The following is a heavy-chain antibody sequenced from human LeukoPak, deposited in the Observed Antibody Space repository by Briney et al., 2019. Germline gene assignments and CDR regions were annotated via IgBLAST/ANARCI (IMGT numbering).Heavy chain of an antibody. CDR2: FDPEDGET. V-gene: IGHV1-24*01. CDR3: ARSRSGYGNLYYYYYYMDV. CDR1: GYTLGELS. D-gene: IGHD5-12*01. J-gene: IGHJ6*03. Sequence: ASVKVSCKVSGYTLGELSMHWVRQAPGKGLEWMGGFDPEDGETIYAQKFQGRVTMTEDTSTDTAYMELSSLRSEDTAVYYCARSRSGYGNLYYYYYYMDVWGKGTTVTVSS.